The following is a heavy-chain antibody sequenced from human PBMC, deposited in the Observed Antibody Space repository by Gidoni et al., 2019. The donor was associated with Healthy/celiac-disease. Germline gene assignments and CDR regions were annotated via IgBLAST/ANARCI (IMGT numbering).Heavy chain of an antibody. V-gene: IGHV3-11*01. CDR1: GLTFSDYY. CDR3: ARVTEADSSGWYTLVHYYYYYMDV. J-gene: IGHJ6*03. CDR2: ISSSGSTI. Sequence: QVQLVESGGGLVKPGGSLRLSCAAPGLTFSDYYMSWIRQAPGKGLEWVSYISSSGSTIYYADSVKGRFTISRDNAKNSLYLQMNSLRAEDTAVYYCARVTEADSSGWYTLVHYYYYYMDVWGKGTTVTVSS. D-gene: IGHD6-19*01.